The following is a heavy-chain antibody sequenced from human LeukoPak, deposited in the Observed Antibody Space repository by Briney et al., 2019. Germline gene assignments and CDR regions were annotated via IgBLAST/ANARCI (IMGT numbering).Heavy chain of an antibody. J-gene: IGHJ4*02. CDR2: ICHSGST. D-gene: IGHD2-2*01. Sequence: SETLSLTCAVSGYSISSGYYWGWIRQPPGKGLEWIGSICHSGSTYYNPSLKSRVTISVDSYKNQFSLKLSSVTAADTAVYYCARHSPQLQYFDYWGQGTLVTVSS. V-gene: IGHV4-38-2*01. CDR3: ARHSPQLQYFDY. CDR1: GYSISSGYY.